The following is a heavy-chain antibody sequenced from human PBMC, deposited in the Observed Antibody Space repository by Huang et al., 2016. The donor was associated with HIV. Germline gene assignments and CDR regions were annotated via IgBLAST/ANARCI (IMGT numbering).Heavy chain of an antibody. CDR2: IRSDVTNH. V-gene: IGHV3-30*02. J-gene: IGHJ6*03. D-gene: IGHD4-17*01. CDR3: AKDPHDNGDYSLYQYYYYLDV. Sequence: QVQLVESGGGVVEPGGSLRLSCSADGFTFCCYGMQWVRQAPGTGLVCVAFIRSDVTNHFYSDSLKGRIIISRDNARNMFFLQVNSLRSEDAGVYYCAKDPHDNGDYSLYQYYYYLDVWGKGTTVTVSS. CDR1: GFTFCCYG.